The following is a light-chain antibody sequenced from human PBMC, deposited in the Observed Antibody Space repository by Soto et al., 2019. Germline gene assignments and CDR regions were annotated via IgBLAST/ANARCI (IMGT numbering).Light chain of an antibody. V-gene: IGLV1-36*01. Sequence: QSVLTQPPSVSEAPRQSVTISCSGSNSNIGNNAVNWYQQPPGKAPKLLIFYDDLLPSGVSDRFSGSRSDTSASLAIRGLQSEDEADYYCATWYDSLNAWVFGGGTKLTVL. CDR3: ATWYDSLNAWV. CDR2: YDD. CDR1: NSNIGNNA. J-gene: IGLJ3*02.